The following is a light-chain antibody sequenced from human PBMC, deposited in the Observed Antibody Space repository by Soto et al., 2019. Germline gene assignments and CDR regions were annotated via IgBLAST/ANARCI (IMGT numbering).Light chain of an antibody. CDR3: SSYTSSSTLG. V-gene: IGLV2-14*01. CDR2: EVS. CDR1: SSDVGGYNY. J-gene: IGLJ1*01. Sequence: QSVLTQPASGSGSPGQSITISCTGTSSDVGGYNYVSWYQQHPGKAPKLMIYEVSNRPSGVSNRSSGSKSGNTASLTISGLQAEDEADYYCSSYTSSSTLGFGTGTKVTV.